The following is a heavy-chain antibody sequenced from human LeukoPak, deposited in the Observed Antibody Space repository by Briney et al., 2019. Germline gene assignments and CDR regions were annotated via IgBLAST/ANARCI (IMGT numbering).Heavy chain of an antibody. CDR1: GISISTYY. D-gene: IGHD1-1*01. V-gene: IGHV4-4*07. J-gene: IGHJ4*01. Sequence: SETLSLTCAVSGISISTYYWSWIRQPAGKGLEWIGRIYTSGNTNYKPSLKSRLTISVDKSKNNLSLKLSSLTAADTAFYYCAGGPSGTAFDDWGHGTLVTVSS. CDR3: AGGPSGTAFDD. CDR2: IYTSGNT.